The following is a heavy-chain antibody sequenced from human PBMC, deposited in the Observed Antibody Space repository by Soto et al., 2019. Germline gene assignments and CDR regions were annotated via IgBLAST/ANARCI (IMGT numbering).Heavy chain of an antibody. V-gene: IGHV4-30-4*01. CDR3: AREKVYCSSTSCYIPYYYYYGMDV. J-gene: IGHJ6*02. CDR1: GGSISSGDYY. CDR2: IYYSGST. D-gene: IGHD2-2*02. Sequence: TLSLTCTVSGGSISSGDYYWSWIRQPPGKGLEWIGYIYYSGSTYYNPSLKSRVTISVDTSKNQFSLKLSSVTAADTAVYYCAREKVYCSSTSCYIPYYYYYGMDVWGQGTTVTVSS.